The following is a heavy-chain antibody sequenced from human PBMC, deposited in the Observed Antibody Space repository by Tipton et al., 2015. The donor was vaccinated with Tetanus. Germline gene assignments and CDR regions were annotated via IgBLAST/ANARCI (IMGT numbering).Heavy chain of an antibody. CDR2: ISSTSSYI. J-gene: IGHJ4*02. CDR3: ASGVTLDY. CDR1: GFTFSNYK. Sequence: SLRLSCVVSGFTFSNYKMNWVRQAPGKGLEWVSSISSTSSYIDYADSLKGRFIVSRDNAKNSMYLQINNLRDDDTAVYYCASGVTLDYWGQGTVVSVS. D-gene: IGHD3-10*01. V-gene: IGHV3-21*01.